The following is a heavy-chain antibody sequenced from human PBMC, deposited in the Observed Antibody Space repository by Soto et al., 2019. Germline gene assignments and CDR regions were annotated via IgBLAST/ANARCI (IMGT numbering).Heavy chain of an antibody. Sequence: PGESLKISCKGSGYSFTSYWISWVRQMPGKGLEWMGRIDPSDSYTNYSPSFQGHVTISADKSISTAYLQWSSLKASDTAMYYCARSSSSSGYYHPLDYWGQGTLVTVSS. V-gene: IGHV5-10-1*01. CDR2: IDPSDSYT. CDR1: GYSFTSYW. CDR3: ARSSSSSGYYHPLDY. D-gene: IGHD3-22*01. J-gene: IGHJ4*02.